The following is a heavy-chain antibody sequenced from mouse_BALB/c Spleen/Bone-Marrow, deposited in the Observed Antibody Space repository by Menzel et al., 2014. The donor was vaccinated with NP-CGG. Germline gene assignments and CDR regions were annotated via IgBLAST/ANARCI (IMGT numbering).Heavy chain of an antibody. D-gene: IGHD2-14*01. CDR2: IHPNSGNT. CDR1: GYTFTTSW. CDR3: ARHHRYAYYFDY. V-gene: IGHV1S130*01. Sequence: QVQLQQSGSVLVRPGASVKQSCKPSGYTFTTSWMHWAKPIPGQGLEWIGEIHPNSGNTNYNEKFKGKATLTVDTSSSTDYVDLSRLKSEDSAVYCCARHHRYAYYFDYWGQGTPRTGSS. J-gene: IGHJ2*01.